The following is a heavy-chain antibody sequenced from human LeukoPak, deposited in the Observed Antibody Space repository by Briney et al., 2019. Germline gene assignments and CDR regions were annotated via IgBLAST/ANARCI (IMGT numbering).Heavy chain of an antibody. CDR2: IYSGGST. CDR3: ARVVRGVSYYMDV. J-gene: IGHJ6*03. D-gene: IGHD3-10*01. Sequence: GGSLRLSCAASEFSVGSNYMTWVRQAPGKGLEWVSLIYSGGSTYYADSVKGRFTISRDNAKNSLYLQMNSLRAEDTAVYYCARVVRGVSYYMDVWGKGTTVTVSS. V-gene: IGHV3-66*01. CDR1: EFSVGSNY.